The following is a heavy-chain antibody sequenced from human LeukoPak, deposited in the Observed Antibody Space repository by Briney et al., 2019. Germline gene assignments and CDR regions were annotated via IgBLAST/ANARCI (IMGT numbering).Heavy chain of an antibody. CDR1: GFTFSSYA. Sequence: GGSLRLSCAASGFTFSSYAMSWVRQAPGKGLEWVSVISASGGSAYYADSVKGRFTISRDNSKNTLYLQMNSLRAEDTAVYYCAKSGSAGGSSSRFDYWGQGTLVTVSS. CDR2: ISASGGSA. CDR3: AKSGSAGGSSSRFDY. V-gene: IGHV3-23*01. D-gene: IGHD6-6*01. J-gene: IGHJ4*02.